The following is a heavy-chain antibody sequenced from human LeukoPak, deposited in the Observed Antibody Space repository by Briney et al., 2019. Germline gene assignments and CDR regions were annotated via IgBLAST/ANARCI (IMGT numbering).Heavy chain of an antibody. J-gene: IGHJ6*04. V-gene: IGHV3-48*03. CDR1: GFTFSSYE. CDR3: AELGITMIGGV. CDR2: ISSSGSTI. Sequence: GGSLRLSCAASGFTFSSYEMNWIRQARGKGLEWVSYISSSGSTIYYADSVKGRFTISRDNAKNSLYLQMNSLRAEDTAVYYCAELGITMIGGVWGKGTTVTISS. D-gene: IGHD3-10*02.